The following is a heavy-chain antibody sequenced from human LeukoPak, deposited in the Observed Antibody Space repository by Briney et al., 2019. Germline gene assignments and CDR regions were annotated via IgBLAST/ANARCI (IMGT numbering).Heavy chain of an antibody. J-gene: IGHJ4*02. Sequence: PSETLSLTCTVSGGSISSSSYYWGWIRQPPGKGLEWIGSIYHSGSTYYNPSLKSRVTISVDTSKNQFSLKLSSVTAADTAVYYCARDLLQVRGVTGRDYWGQGTLVTVSS. CDR3: ARDLLQVRGVTGRDY. D-gene: IGHD3-10*01. CDR1: GGSISSSSYY. V-gene: IGHV4-39*07. CDR2: IYHSGST.